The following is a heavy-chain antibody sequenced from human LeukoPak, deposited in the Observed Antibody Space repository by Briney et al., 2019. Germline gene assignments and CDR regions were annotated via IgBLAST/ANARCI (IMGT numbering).Heavy chain of an antibody. CDR3: ATDSAVGRITMIPDGHYYGMDV. J-gene: IGHJ6*02. D-gene: IGHD3-22*01. CDR2: FDPEDGET. Sequence: PGGSLRLSCAASGFTFSSYGMHWVRQAPGKGLEWMGGFDPEDGETIYAQKFQGRVTMTEDTSTDTAYMELSSLRSEDTAVYYCATDSAVGRITMIPDGHYYGMDVWGQGTTVTVSS. CDR1: GFTFSSYG. V-gene: IGHV1-24*01.